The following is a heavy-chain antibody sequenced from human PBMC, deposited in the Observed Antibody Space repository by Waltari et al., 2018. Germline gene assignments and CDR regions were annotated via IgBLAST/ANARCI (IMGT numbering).Heavy chain of an antibody. J-gene: IGHJ3*02. CDR2: IYPGDSDT. D-gene: IGHD4-17*01. CDR1: GYSFNSYW. CDR3: ARLQMTMVEPTPGAFDI. V-gene: IGHV5-51*01. Sequence: EVQLVQSGAEVKKPGESLTISCKGSGYSFNSYWIGWVRPMPGKGLEWMGIIYPGDSDTRYSPSFQGQVTISADKSISTAYLQWSSLKASDTAMYYCARLQMTMVEPTPGAFDIWGQGTMVTVSS.